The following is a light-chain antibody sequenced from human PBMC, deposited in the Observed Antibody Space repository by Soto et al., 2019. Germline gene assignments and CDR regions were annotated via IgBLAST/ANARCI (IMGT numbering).Light chain of an antibody. CDR1: QSLLYTSNNRHY. CDR2: WAS. V-gene: IGKV4-1*01. CDR3: HQDCGTPLP. Sequence: DIVVTQSPDSLAVSLGERATINCKSSQSLLYTSNNRHYLAWYQPKPAQPPKLLIYWASTRESGVPDRFSSSASGPDLTLTISILQTADVAIYYCHQDCGTPLPFGQGTRVEVK. J-gene: IGKJ1*01.